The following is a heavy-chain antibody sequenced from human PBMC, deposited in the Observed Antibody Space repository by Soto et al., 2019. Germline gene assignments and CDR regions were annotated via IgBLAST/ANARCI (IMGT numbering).Heavy chain of an antibody. D-gene: IGHD2-8*01. CDR2: ISSSTTTI. CDR1: GFTFSYYE. J-gene: IGHJ4*02. V-gene: IGHV3-48*03. Sequence: EVQLVESGGGLVQPGGSLRLSCAASGFTFSYYEMNWVRQAPGKGLEWVAYISSSTTTIYYADSVKGRFTISRHNAKNSLYLQMTSLRAEDTAVYYCARGQGGSYSPPCSQDYWGQGTLVTVSS. CDR3: ARGQGGSYSPPCSQDY.